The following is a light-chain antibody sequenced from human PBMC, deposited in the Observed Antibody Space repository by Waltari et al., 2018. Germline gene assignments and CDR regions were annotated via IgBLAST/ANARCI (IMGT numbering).Light chain of an antibody. CDR3: SSYTTSSAPGV. CDR2: EVS. V-gene: IGLV2-14*01. CDR1: VIDVGAYDL. Sequence: QSALTQPASVSGSPGKSFPLSRSGTVIDVGAYDLLPWYQQHPVKAPHFIIYEVSNRPSGISNRFSASKSGNTASLTISGLQAEDEADYYCSSYTTSSAPGVFGTGTRVTVL. J-gene: IGLJ1*01.